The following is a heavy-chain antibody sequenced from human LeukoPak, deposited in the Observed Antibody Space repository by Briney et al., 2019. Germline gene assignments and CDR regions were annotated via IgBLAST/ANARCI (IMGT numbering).Heavy chain of an antibody. J-gene: IGHJ4*02. CDR3: ARDDYSNPLSY. CDR2: IISSSSYI. D-gene: IGHD4-11*01. CDR1: GFTLNRYS. Sequence: GGPERLLCTPSGFTLNRYSINGLRQATQKGLEWVSSIISSSSYIYYGLSVKGRFTISRDNAKNSLYLQMNSLRAEDTAVYYCARDDYSNPLSYWGQGTLVTVSS. V-gene: IGHV3-21*01.